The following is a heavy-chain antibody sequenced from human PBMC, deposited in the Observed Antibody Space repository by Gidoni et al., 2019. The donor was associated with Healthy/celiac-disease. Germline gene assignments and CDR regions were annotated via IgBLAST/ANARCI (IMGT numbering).Heavy chain of an antibody. J-gene: IGHJ4*02. CDR1: GGTFSSYA. CDR2: IIPIFGTA. CDR3: ASRIAAAGTGFDY. Sequence: QVQLVQSGAEVKKPGSSVKGYCKAYGGTFSSYAISWVRQAPGQGLEWMGGIIPIFGTANYAQKFQGRVTITADESTSTAYMELSSLRSEDTAVYYCASRIAAAGTGFDYWGQGTLVTVSS. V-gene: IGHV1-69*01. D-gene: IGHD6-13*01.